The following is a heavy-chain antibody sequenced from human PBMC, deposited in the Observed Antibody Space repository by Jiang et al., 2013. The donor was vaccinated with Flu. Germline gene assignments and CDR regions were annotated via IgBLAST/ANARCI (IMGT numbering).Heavy chain of an antibody. CDR1: GYTFTSYA. V-gene: IGHV1-3*01. Sequence: SGAEVKKPGASVKVSCKASGYTFTSYAMHWVRQAPGQRLEWMGWINAGNGNTKYSQKFQGRVTITRDTSASTAYMELSSLRSEDTAVYYCARQNDSSGLFIDDAFDIWGQGTMVTVSS. D-gene: IGHD3-22*01. CDR3: ARQNDSSGLFIDDAFDI. CDR2: INAGNGNT. J-gene: IGHJ3*02.